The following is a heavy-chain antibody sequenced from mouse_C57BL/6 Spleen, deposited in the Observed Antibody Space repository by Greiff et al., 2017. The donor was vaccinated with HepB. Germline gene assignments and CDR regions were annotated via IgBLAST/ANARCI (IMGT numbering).Heavy chain of an antibody. CDR1: GYTFTDYY. Sequence: EVKLMESGPVLVKPGASVKMSCKASGYTFTDYYMNWVKQSHGKSLEWIGVINPYNGGTSYNQKFKGKATLTVDKSSSTAYMELNSLTSEDSAVYYCARDYGSQAMDYWGQGTSVTVSS. J-gene: IGHJ4*01. CDR2: INPYNGGT. V-gene: IGHV1-19*01. D-gene: IGHD1-1*01. CDR3: ARDYGSQAMDY.